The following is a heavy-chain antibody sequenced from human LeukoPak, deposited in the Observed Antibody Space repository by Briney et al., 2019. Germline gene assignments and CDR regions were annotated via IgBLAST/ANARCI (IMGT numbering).Heavy chain of an antibody. D-gene: IGHD2-2*01. CDR2: VYSSGNT. J-gene: IGHJ3*02. Sequence: KPSETLSLTCTVSGGSMYGNYWSWIRQTAGQGLEWIGRVYSSGNTNSAPSLQSRVTMSIDTSNNHFSLRLNFVTAADTAIYYCARTLVPGVRGAFDIWGRGTMVTVSS. CDR3: ARTLVPGVRGAFDI. CDR1: GGSMYGNY. V-gene: IGHV4-4*07.